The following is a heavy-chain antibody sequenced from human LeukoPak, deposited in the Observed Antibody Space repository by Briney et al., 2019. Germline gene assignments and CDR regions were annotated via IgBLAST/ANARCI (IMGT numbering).Heavy chain of an antibody. CDR3: ARSAYNYGYVYFDH. CDR1: GYTLTGCF. V-gene: IGHV1-2*02. CDR2: IDPNSDNI. Sequence: ASVKVSCKASGYTLTGCFMHYVRHAPGQGLEWMGWIDPNSDNIRYSETFKDRVTMTRDTSTNTAYMELSWLRSDDTAVYYCARSAYNYGYVYFDHWGQGTLVIVSS. J-gene: IGHJ4*02. D-gene: IGHD5-18*01.